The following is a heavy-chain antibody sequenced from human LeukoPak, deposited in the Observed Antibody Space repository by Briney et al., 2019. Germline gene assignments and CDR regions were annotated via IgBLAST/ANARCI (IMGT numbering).Heavy chain of an antibody. J-gene: IGHJ4*02. Sequence: SETLSLTCTVSGGSISSSSYYWGWIRQPPGKGLEWIGSIYYSGSTYYNPSLKSRVTISVDTSKNQFSLKLSSVTAADTAVYYCARAPIQLPLYYFDDWGQGTLVTVSS. D-gene: IGHD5-18*01. CDR1: GGSISSSSYY. CDR2: IYYSGST. V-gene: IGHV4-39*01. CDR3: ARAPIQLPLYYFDD.